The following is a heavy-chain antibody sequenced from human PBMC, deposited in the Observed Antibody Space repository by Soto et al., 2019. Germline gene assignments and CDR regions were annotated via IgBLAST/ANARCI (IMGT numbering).Heavy chain of an antibody. J-gene: IGHJ3*02. V-gene: IGHV4-30-4*02. Sequence: PADTLSLTGSVAGGSISSADYFWAWIRQCPGKGLEWIGYIYYSGSTYYNPSLKSRVIISVDTSKNQFSLKLTSVTAADTAVYYCAREYYYDSSGNGAFDIWGQGTMVTVSS. CDR1: GGSISSADYF. D-gene: IGHD3-22*01. CDR3: AREYYYDSSGNGAFDI. CDR2: IYYSGST.